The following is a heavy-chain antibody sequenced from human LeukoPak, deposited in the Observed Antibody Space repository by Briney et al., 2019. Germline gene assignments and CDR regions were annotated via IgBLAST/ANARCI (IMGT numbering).Heavy chain of an antibody. Sequence: TGGSLRLSCAASGFTFSNYWMHWVRQAPGKGPVWVSRINSDGSSTTYADSVRGRFTISRDNAKNTLYLQMNTLRVEDTAVYYCTRGYPIFDYWGQGTLVTISS. J-gene: IGHJ4*02. CDR3: TRGYPIFDY. V-gene: IGHV3-74*01. D-gene: IGHD3-16*02. CDR1: GFTFSNYW. CDR2: INSDGSST.